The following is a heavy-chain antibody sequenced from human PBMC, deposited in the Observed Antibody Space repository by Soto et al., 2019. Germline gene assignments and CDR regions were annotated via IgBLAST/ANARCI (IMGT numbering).Heavy chain of an antibody. Sequence: ESGGGVVQPGRSLRLSCVASGFTFMAYGMHWVRQAPGKGLEWVAVIWFDGSTEYYAESMRGRFTISRDNSKNTLYLQMNSLRVEDTGTYYCARDLRTGTYLDYWGQGTLVTVSS. CDR1: GFTFMAYG. D-gene: IGHD1-1*01. CDR3: ARDLRTGTYLDY. V-gene: IGHV3-33*01. CDR2: IWFDGSTE. J-gene: IGHJ4*02.